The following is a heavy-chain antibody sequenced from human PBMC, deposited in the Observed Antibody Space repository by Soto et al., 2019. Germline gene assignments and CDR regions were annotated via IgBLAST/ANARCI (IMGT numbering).Heavy chain of an antibody. D-gene: IGHD3-10*01. V-gene: IGHV1-58*02. CDR2: IVVGSGNT. J-gene: IGHJ5*02. CDR1: GFTFTSSA. Sequence: SVKVSCKASGFTFTSSAMQWVRQARGQRLEWIGWIVVGSGNTNYAQKFQERVTITRDMSTSTAYMELSSLRSEDTAVYYCAADLVRYHGSGSFEGWFDPWGQGTLVTVSS. CDR3: AADLVRYHGSGSFEGWFDP.